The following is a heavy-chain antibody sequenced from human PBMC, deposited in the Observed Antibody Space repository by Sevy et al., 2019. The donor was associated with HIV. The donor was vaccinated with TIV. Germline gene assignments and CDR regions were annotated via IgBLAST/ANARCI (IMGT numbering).Heavy chain of an antibody. D-gene: IGHD3-22*01. V-gene: IGHV1-46*01. Sequence: GPVKVSCKASGYIFTNYYINLVRQAPRQGLERTGIINPSGGYTSYAQQFQGRVTMTRDTSTSTVYMELSSLRYDDTAVYYCSRSLYFDSSTYYDYWGQGTLVTVSS. CDR1: GYIFTNYY. CDR3: SRSLYFDSSTYYDY. J-gene: IGHJ4*02. CDR2: INPSGGYT.